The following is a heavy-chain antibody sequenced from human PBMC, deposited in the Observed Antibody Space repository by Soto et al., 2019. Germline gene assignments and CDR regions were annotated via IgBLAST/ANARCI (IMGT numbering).Heavy chain of an antibody. CDR3: AKDGYYDLSTGTGYYYYGLDV. Sequence: GGSLRLSCEASGFTLSSYAMTWVRQAPGKGLEWVSVISGAGDTIYYADSVEGRFTISRDNSKNTLYLQMDSLTAEDTAVYFCAKDGYYDLSTGTGYYYYGLDVWGQGTTVTVSS. CDR2: ISGAGDTI. J-gene: IGHJ6*02. CDR1: GFTLSSYA. D-gene: IGHD3-9*01. V-gene: IGHV3-23*01.